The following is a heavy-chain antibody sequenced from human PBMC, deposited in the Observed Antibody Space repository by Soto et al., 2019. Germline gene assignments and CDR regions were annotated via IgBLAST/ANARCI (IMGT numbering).Heavy chain of an antibody. Sequence: PSETLSLTCTVSGGSISSYYWSWIRQPPGKGLEWIGYIYYSGSTNYNPSLKSRVTISVDTSKNQFSLNLNSVTAADTAVYYCARGGIPPSGYGIAYAMDVWGQGTTVTVSS. V-gene: IGHV4-59*08. D-gene: IGHD1-26*01. CDR1: GGSISSYY. J-gene: IGHJ6*02. CDR2: IYYSGST. CDR3: ARGGIPPSGYGIAYAMDV.